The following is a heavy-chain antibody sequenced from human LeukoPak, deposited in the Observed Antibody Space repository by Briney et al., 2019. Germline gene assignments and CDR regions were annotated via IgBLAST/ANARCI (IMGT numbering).Heavy chain of an antibody. J-gene: IGHJ4*02. CDR2: INPNSGGT. D-gene: IGHD5-18*01. V-gene: IGHV1-2*02. CDR1: GYTFTGYY. Sequence: ASVKVSSKASGYTFTGYYMHWVRQAPGQGLEWMGWINPNSGGTNYAQKFQGRVTMTRDTSISTAYMELSRLRSDDTAVYYCARTLFYWIQLSPPLGYWGQGTLVTVSS. CDR3: ARTLFYWIQLSPPLGY.